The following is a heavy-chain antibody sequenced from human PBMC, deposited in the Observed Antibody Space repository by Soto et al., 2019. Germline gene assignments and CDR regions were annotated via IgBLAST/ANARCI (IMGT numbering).Heavy chain of an antibody. Sequence: QVQVVQSGAEVKKPESSVKVSCKPSGGTFNTYTVNWVRLAPGHGLEWMGRFIPILDMAKYAQKFQDRVTITADRSTYTAYKELNSLSTDDTAMYYFATTFCRDISCPREFDCWGHRTRFTVSS. CDR2: FIPILDMA. J-gene: IGHJ4*01. V-gene: IGHV1-69*02. D-gene: IGHD3-9*01. CDR1: GGTFNTYT. CDR3: ATTFCRDISCPREFDC.